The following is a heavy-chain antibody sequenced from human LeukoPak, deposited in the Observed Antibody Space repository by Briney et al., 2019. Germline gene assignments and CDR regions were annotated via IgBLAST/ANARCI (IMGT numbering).Heavy chain of an antibody. J-gene: IGHJ3*02. Sequence: PGGSLRLSCATSGFTFTTFWMRWVRQAPGKGLVWVSRINHDGSSTNYADSVKGRFTISRDNAKNSLYLQMNSLRADDTAVYYCARETYCSGGSCYKGNAFDIWGQGTMVTVSS. CDR2: INHDGSST. V-gene: IGHV3-74*01. D-gene: IGHD2-15*01. CDR1: GFTFTTFW. CDR3: ARETYCSGGSCYKGNAFDI.